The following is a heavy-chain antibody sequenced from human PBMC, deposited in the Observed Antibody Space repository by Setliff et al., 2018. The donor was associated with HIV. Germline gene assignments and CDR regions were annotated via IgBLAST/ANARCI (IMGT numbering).Heavy chain of an antibody. CDR3: ARGLNYYGSGSYLPLGY. CDR2: IDHSGSS. J-gene: IGHJ4*02. CDR1: GGSFNDYY. V-gene: IGHV4-34*01. D-gene: IGHD3-10*01. Sequence: SETLSLTCAVYGGSFNDYYWTWIRQPPGKGLEWIGEIDHSGSSKYHASLKSRVTISIDTSKNQISLKLSSVTAADTAVYYCARGLNYYGSGSYLPLGYWGQGTLVTVSS.